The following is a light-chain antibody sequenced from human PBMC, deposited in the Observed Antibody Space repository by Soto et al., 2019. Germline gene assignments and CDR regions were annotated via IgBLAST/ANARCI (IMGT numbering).Light chain of an antibody. CDR3: AAWDDSLNRWV. CDR1: RSNIGSNG. CDR2: SNN. V-gene: IGLV1-44*01. J-gene: IGLJ3*02. Sequence: QSVLTQPPSASGTPGQRVTISCSGSRSNIGSNGVNWYQQLPGTAPKLLIYSNNRPSGVPDRFSGSKSGTSASLAISGLQSEDEADYYCAAWDDSLNRWVFGGGTKVTVL.